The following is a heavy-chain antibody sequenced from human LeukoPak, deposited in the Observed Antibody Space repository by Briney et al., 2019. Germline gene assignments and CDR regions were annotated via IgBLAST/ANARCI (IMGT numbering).Heavy chain of an antibody. Sequence: PSETLSLTCAVYGGSFSGYYWSWIRQPPGKGLEWIGETNHSGSTNYNPSLKSRVTISVDTSKNQFSLKLSSVTAADTAVYYCARERKYYYDSSGYLDYWGQGTLVTVSS. D-gene: IGHD3-22*01. CDR1: GGSFSGYY. CDR2: TNHSGST. J-gene: IGHJ4*02. V-gene: IGHV4-34*01. CDR3: ARERKYYYDSSGYLDY.